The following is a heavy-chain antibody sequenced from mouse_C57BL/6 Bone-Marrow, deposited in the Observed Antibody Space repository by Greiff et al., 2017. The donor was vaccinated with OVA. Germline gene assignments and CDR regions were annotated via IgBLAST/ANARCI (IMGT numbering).Heavy chain of an antibody. J-gene: IGHJ2*01. CDR3: TRRDYYSNYRGY. Sequence: QVQLQQSGAELVRPGASVTLSCKASGYTFTDYEMHWVKQTPVHGLEWIGAIDPETGGTASNQKFKGKAILTADKSSSTAYMELRSLTSEDSAVYYCTRRDYYSNYRGYWGQGTTLTVSS. CDR1: GYTFTDYE. D-gene: IGHD2-5*01. CDR2: IDPETGGT. V-gene: IGHV1-15*01.